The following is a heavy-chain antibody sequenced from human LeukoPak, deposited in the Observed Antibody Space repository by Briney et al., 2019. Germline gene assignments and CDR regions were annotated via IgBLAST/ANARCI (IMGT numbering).Heavy chain of an antibody. D-gene: IGHD3-3*02. V-gene: IGHV1-2*06. J-gene: IGHJ6*03. CDR1: GYTFTGYF. Sequence: ASVKVSCKASGYTFTGYFIHWVRQAPGQGLEWMGRINPNTGGTNYAQKFQGRVTMTRDTSITTAYMELSRLRSDDTAIYYCARVKSDIFHYMDVWGKGTTLTVSS. CDR3: ARVKSDIFHYMDV. CDR2: INPNTGGT.